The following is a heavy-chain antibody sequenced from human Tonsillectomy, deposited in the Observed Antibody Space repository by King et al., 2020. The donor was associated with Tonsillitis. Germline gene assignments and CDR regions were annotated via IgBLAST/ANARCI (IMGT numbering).Heavy chain of an antibody. V-gene: IGHV3-7*01. Sequence: VQLVESGGGLVQPGGSLRLSCAASGFSFSSYWMGWVRQAPGKGLEWVASIKQDGSEKYYVDSVKGRFTLSRDNAKNSLYLQMNSLGAEDTGLFYCARGMSGRTTKGFFDYWRRGTLVTVSS. CDR3: ARGMSGRTTKGFFDY. D-gene: IGHD4-17*01. J-gene: IGHJ4*02. CDR1: GFSFSSYW. CDR2: IKQDGSEK.